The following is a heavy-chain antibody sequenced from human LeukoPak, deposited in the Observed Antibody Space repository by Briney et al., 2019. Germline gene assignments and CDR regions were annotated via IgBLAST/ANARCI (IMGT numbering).Heavy chain of an antibody. Sequence: GGSLRLPCTASGFTFGDKAMSWFGQAPGKGLEWLGFIRSKAYGGTTEYAASVKGRFTISRDDSKSIAYLQMNSLKTEDTAVYYCTRGPWELLRFDYWGQGTLVTVSS. CDR1: GFTFGDKA. CDR3: TRGPWELLRFDY. J-gene: IGHJ4*02. V-gene: IGHV3-49*03. D-gene: IGHD1-26*01. CDR2: IRSKAYGGTT.